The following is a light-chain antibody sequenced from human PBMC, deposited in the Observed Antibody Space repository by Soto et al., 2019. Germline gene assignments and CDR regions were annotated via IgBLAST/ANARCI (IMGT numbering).Light chain of an antibody. J-gene: IGLJ1*01. Sequence: QSALTQPPSASGSPGQSVTISCTGSSSDVGHSNFVSWYQQHPGKGPKLIIYEVSKRPSGVPDRFSGSKSGNTASLSVSGLQDEDEADYFCNAQADNGKHVFGTGTKVTGL. V-gene: IGLV2-8*01. CDR1: SSDVGHSNF. CDR2: EVS. CDR3: NAQADNGKHV.